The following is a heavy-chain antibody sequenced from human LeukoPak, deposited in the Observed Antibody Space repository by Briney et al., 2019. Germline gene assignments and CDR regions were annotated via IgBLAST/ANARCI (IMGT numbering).Heavy chain of an antibody. Sequence: GGSLRLSCAASGFTFSSYWMSWVRQAPGKGLEWVANINQDGSEKYYVDSVKGRFTISRDNAKNSLYLQVNGLRAEDTAVYYCARVEDYDILTGFDYWGQGTLVTVSS. D-gene: IGHD3-9*01. V-gene: IGHV3-7*01. J-gene: IGHJ4*02. CDR2: INQDGSEK. CDR1: GFTFSSYW. CDR3: ARVEDYDILTGFDY.